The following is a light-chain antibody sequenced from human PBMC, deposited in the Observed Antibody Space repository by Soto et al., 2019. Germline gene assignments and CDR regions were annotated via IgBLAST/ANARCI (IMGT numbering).Light chain of an antibody. CDR3: SSYTSSSIGV. Sequence: QSALTQPASVSGSPGQSITISCTGTSSDVGGYNYVSWYQQHPGKAPKLMIYEVSNRPSGVSNRFSGPKSGNTASLTISGLQAEDEADYYCSSYTSSSIGVFGTGTKVTVL. CDR1: SSDVGGYNY. V-gene: IGLV2-14*01. CDR2: EVS. J-gene: IGLJ1*01.